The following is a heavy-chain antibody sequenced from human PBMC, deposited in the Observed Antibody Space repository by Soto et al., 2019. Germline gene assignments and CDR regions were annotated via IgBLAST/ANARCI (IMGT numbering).Heavy chain of an antibody. D-gene: IGHD3-3*01. Sequence: GASVTVSCKASVYTFTSYGISWVRPAPGQGLEWMGWVSAYNGNTNYAQKLQGRVTMTTDTSTSTAYMELRSLRSDDTAVYYCAIDEGDHDFWSGANWFDPWGQGTLVTVSS. V-gene: IGHV1-18*01. J-gene: IGHJ5*02. CDR1: VYTFTSYG. CDR2: VSAYNGNT. CDR3: AIDEGDHDFWSGANWFDP.